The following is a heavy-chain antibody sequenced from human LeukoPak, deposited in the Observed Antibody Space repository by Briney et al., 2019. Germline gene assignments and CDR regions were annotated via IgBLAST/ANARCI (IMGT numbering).Heavy chain of an antibody. Sequence: PSETLSLTCTVSGGSISGSSYYWGWIRQPPGKGLEWIGSIYYSGSTYYNPSLKSRVTISVDTSKNQFSLKLSSVTAADTAVYYCARHGYYGSGSHFDYWGQGTLVTVSS. J-gene: IGHJ4*02. D-gene: IGHD3-10*01. V-gene: IGHV4-39*01. CDR3: ARHGYYGSGSHFDY. CDR1: GGSISGSSYY. CDR2: IYYSGST.